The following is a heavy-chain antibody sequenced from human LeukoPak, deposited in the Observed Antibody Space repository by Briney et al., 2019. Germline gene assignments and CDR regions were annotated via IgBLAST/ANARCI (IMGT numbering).Heavy chain of an antibody. CDR2: IRRAADGGTS. CDR3: ARLMVVATIVDH. J-gene: IGHJ4*02. Sequence: KTGGSLRLSCAASGFTFTSYWMSWFRQAPGKGLDWIGFIRRAADGGTSTYAASVNGRFTISRDDSKSIAYLQMNSLKTEDTAVYYCARLMVVATIVDHWGQGTLVTASS. V-gene: IGHV3-49*05. D-gene: IGHD5-12*01. CDR1: GFTFTSYW.